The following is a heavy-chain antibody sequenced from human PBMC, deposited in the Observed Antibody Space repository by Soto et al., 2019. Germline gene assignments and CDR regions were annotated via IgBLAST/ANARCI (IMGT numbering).Heavy chain of an antibody. D-gene: IGHD5-12*01. J-gene: IGHJ3*02. V-gene: IGHV4-59*08. CDR1: GGSISSYY. CDR2: IYYSGST. CDR3: ASYGRRIVATILHAFDI. Sequence: PSETLSLTCTVSGGSISSYYWSWIRQPPGKGLEWIGYIYYSGSTNYNPSLKSRVTISVDTSKNQFSLKLSSVTAADTAVYYCASYGRRIVATILHAFDIWGQGKMVTVSS.